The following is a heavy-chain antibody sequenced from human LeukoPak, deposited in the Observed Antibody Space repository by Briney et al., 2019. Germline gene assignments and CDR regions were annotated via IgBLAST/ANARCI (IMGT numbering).Heavy chain of an antibody. Sequence: SGTLSLTCAVSGGSISSSNWWSWVRQPPGKGLEWIGEINHSGSTNYNPSLKSRVTISVDKSKNQFSLKLSSVTAADTAVYYCAEGSSDGYYYYGMDVWGQGTTVTVSS. CDR2: INHSGST. V-gene: IGHV4-4*02. J-gene: IGHJ6*02. CDR3: AEGSSDGYYYYGMDV. CDR1: GGSISSSNW. D-gene: IGHD3-10*01.